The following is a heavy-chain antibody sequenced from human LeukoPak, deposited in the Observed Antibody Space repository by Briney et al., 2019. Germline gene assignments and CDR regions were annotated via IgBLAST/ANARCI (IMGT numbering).Heavy chain of an antibody. D-gene: IGHD3-10*01. V-gene: IGHV4-59*01. Sequence: SETLSLTCTVSGGSISSYFWSWIRQPPGKGLEWIGYVYYSGSTNYNPSLKSRVTISVDTSKKQFSLKLSSATAADTAVYYCARYVVYGSGKYYFDYWGQGTLVTVSS. CDR2: VYYSGST. J-gene: IGHJ4*02. CDR3: ARYVVYGSGKYYFDY. CDR1: GGSISSYF.